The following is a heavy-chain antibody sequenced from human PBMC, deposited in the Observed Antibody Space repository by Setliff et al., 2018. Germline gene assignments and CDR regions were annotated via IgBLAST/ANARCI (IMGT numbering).Heavy chain of an antibody. Sequence: GSLRLSCAASGFTFNNYAMHWVRQAPGKGLEWVAVISYDGSNKYYADSVKGRFTISRDNSKNTLYLQKNSLRSGDTAVYYCARDAPLYGDFGYYLDYWGQGTLVTVSS. CDR2: ISYDGSNK. J-gene: IGHJ4*02. CDR3: ARDAPLYGDFGYYLDY. CDR1: GFTFNNYA. V-gene: IGHV3-30-3*01. D-gene: IGHD4-17*01.